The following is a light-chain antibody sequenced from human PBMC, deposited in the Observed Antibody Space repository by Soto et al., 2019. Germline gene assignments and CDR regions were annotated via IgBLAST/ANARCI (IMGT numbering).Light chain of an antibody. V-gene: IGLV2-14*01. Sequence: QSVLTQPASVSGSPGQSITISCIGTSSDVGGYNYVSWYQQSPGTVPKLMIYDDNNRPSGVSNRFSGSKSGNTASLTISGLQAEDEADYYCSSYSTSSPLVVFGGGTKLTVL. CDR2: DDN. CDR3: SSYSTSSPLVV. J-gene: IGLJ2*01. CDR1: SSDVGGYNY.